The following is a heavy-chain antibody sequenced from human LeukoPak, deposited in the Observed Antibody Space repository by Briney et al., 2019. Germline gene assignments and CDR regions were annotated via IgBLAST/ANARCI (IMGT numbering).Heavy chain of an antibody. J-gene: IGHJ4*02. Sequence: ASETLSLTCSVSGGSVSSSSFFWAWTRQPPGKGLQWIGSIDYSGTTYDNPSVKSRVTISLDTSKNQFSLKLNSVTAADTAVYYCASLGRLAAIGTEHWGQGTLVTVSS. CDR3: ASLGRLAAIGTEH. D-gene: IGHD3-16*01. V-gene: IGHV4-39*07. CDR1: GGSVSSSSFF. CDR2: IDYSGTT.